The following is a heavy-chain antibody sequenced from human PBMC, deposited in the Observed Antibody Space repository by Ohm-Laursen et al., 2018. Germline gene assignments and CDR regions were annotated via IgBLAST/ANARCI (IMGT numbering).Heavy chain of an antibody. D-gene: IGHD3-3*01. CDR1: GLTLKSYS. CDR3: ARDAPNYKTISGVVTALGMDV. Sequence: GSLRLSCAAPGLTLKSYSMNWVRQAPGKGLEWVSSISFSGSHIYYADSVKGRFTISRDNAKTTLYLQMNSLRAEDTAVYYCARDAPNYKTISGVVTALGMDVWGQGTTVTVSS. J-gene: IGHJ6*02. CDR2: ISFSGSHI. V-gene: IGHV3-21*01.